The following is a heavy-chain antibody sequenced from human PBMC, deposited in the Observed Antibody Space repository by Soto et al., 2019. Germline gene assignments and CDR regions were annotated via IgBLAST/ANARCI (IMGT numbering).Heavy chain of an antibody. V-gene: IGHV1-18*01. CDR2: ITPYNGNT. CDR1: NYLFCAFG. CDR3: ARISARRNDFDV. Sequence: QVQLVQSGAEVKNPGASVKVSCQASNYLFCAFGISWVRQAPGQGLEWMGWITPYNGNTHYAEKFQDRVTMTEDKATTTAYLEVRRLTSDDTAVYFCARISARRNDFDVWGQGTVVTVSS. J-gene: IGHJ3*01.